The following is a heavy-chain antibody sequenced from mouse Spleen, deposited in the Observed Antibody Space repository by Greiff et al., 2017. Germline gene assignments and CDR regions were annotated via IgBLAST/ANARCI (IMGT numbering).Heavy chain of an antibody. J-gene: IGHJ3*01. V-gene: IGHV5-9*04. CDR2: ISSGGGNT. Sequence: DVKLVESGGGLVKLGGSLKLSCAASGFTFSSYAMSWVRQTPEKRLEWVATISSGGGNTYYPDSVKGRFTISRDNAKNTLYLQMSSLKSEDTAMYYCARQGDSSGYAAWFAYWGQGTLVTVSA. CDR1: GFTFSSYA. CDR3: ARQGDSSGYAAWFAY. D-gene: IGHD3-2*01.